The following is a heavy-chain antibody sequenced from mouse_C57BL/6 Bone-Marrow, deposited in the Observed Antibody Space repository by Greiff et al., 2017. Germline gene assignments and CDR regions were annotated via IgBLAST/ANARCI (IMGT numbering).Heavy chain of an antibody. CDR3: ARNFRFAY. CDR1: GYTFTSYG. CDR2: IYPRSGNT. Sequence: QVQLKESGAELARPGASVKLSCNASGYTFTSYGISWVKQRTGQGLEWIGEIYPRSGNTYYNEKFKGKATLTADKSSSTAYMELRSLTSEDSAVYFCARNFRFAYWGQGTLVTGSA. J-gene: IGHJ3*01. V-gene: IGHV1-81*01.